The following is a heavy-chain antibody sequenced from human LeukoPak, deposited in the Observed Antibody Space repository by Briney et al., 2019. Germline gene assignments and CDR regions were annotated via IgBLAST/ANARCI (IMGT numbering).Heavy chain of an antibody. V-gene: IGHV4-59*11. J-gene: IGHJ6*03. CDR3: ARADSANYYDSGKYFNYFYMDV. CDR2: MYFTGNT. Sequence: SETLSLTCTVSGGSISSHYWTWIRQPPGKGLEWIGYMYFTGNTNYNPSLWSRFTISVDTSKNQFSLRLTSVTAADTAVYYCARADSANYYDSGKYFNYFYMDVWGKGTTVTVSS. D-gene: IGHD3-10*01. CDR1: GGSISSHY.